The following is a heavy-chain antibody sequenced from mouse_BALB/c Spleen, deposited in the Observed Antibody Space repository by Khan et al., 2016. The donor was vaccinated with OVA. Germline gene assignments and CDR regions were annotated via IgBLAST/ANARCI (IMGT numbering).Heavy chain of an antibody. CDR3: ARMDTASLDY. CDR2: IYPGSGNT. D-gene: IGHD6-2*01. V-gene: IGHV1-77*01. CDR1: GYTFTDYY. J-gene: IGHJ2*01. Sequence: QVQLQQPGTELARPGASVKLSCKASGYTFTDYYITWVKQRTGQGLEWIGEIYPGSGNTYYNEKFKGKATLTADQSSHTSYMPLSSLTSAASALYFCARMDTASLDYWGQGTTLTVSS.